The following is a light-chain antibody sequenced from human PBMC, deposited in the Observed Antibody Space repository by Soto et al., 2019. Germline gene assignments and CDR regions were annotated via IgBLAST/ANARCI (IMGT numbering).Light chain of an antibody. CDR2: DVS. V-gene: IGLV2-14*01. Sequence: QSALTQPASVSASPGQSTAISCTGTSSDVGGYNYVSWYQQHPGKAPKLMIYDVSNRPSGVSNRFSGSKSGNTASLTISGLQAEDEDDYYCSSYTSSTTYVFGTGTKVTVL. CDR1: SSDVGGYNY. CDR3: SSYTSSTTYV. J-gene: IGLJ1*01.